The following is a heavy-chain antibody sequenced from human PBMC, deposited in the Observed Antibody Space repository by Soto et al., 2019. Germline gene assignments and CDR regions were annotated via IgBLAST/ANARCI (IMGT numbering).Heavy chain of an antibody. CDR1: GYSFTSYW. V-gene: IGHV5-51*01. J-gene: IGHJ4*02. CDR3: AFYPDPPDLAAAGDY. Sequence: PGESLKISCKGSGYSFTSYWIGWVRQMPGKGLEWMGIIYPGDSDTRYSPSFQGQVTISADKSISTAYLQWSSLKASDTAMYYCAFYPDPPDLAAAGDYWGQGTLVTVPQ. D-gene: IGHD6-13*01. CDR2: IYPGDSDT.